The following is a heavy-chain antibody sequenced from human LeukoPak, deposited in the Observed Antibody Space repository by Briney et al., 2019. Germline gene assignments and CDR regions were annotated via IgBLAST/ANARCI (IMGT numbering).Heavy chain of an antibody. CDR3: ARIGGHTGFGELLKRYFDY. J-gene: IGHJ4*02. Sequence: SETLSLTCAVYGGSFSGYYWSWLRQPPGKGLEWIGEIHHSGSTNYNPSLKRRVTISVDTSKNQFSLKLSSVTAADTAVYYCARIGGHTGFGELLKRYFDYWGQGTLVTVSS. D-gene: IGHD3-10*01. CDR2: IHHSGST. CDR1: GGSFSGYY. V-gene: IGHV4-34*01.